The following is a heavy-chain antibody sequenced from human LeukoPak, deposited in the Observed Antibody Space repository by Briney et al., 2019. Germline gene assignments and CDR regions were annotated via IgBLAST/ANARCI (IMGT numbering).Heavy chain of an antibody. CDR2: ISSSSSYI. CDR1: GFIFSSYN. CDR3: ARNTGYCSGGSCYSELIDY. Sequence: GGSLRLSCAASGFIFSSYNMNWVRQAPGKGLEWVSSISSSSSYIYYADSVKGRFTISRDNAKNPLYLQMNSLRAEDTAVYYCARNTGYCSGGSCYSELIDYWGQGTLVTVSS. D-gene: IGHD2-15*01. V-gene: IGHV3-21*01. J-gene: IGHJ4*02.